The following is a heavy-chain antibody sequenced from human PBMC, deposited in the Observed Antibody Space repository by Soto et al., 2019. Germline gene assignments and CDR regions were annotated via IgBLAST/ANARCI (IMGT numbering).Heavy chain of an antibody. CDR2: IYYSGST. Sequence: PSETLSLTCTVSGGSISSYYWSWIRQPPGKGLEWIGYIYYSGSTNYNPSLKSRVTISVDTSKNQFSLKLSSVTAADTAVYYCARDKVDYYYSSGYYFYYYGMDVWGQGTTVTVSS. D-gene: IGHD3-22*01. CDR1: GGSISSYY. J-gene: IGHJ6*02. CDR3: ARDKVDYYYSSGYYFYYYGMDV. V-gene: IGHV4-59*01.